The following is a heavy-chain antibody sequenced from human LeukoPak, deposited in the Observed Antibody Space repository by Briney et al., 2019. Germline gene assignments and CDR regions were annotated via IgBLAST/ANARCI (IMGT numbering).Heavy chain of an antibody. CDR2: IYSGGST. D-gene: IGHD1-26*01. Sequence: PGGSLRLSCAASGFTFSSYAMHWVRQAPGKGLEWVSVIYSGGSTYYADSVKGRFTISRDNAKSSLYLQMNSLRAEDTAVYYCARDPYSGSYGADYYYYMDVWGKGTTVTISS. V-gene: IGHV3-66*01. CDR3: ARDPYSGSYGADYYYYMDV. J-gene: IGHJ6*03. CDR1: GFTFSSYA.